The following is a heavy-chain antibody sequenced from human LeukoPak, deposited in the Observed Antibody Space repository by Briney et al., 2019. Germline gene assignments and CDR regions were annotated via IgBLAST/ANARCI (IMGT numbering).Heavy chain of an antibody. CDR1: GGTFSSYA. D-gene: IGHD3-10*01. CDR2: IIPILGIA. Sequence: SVKVSCKASGGTFSSYAISWVRQAPGQGLEWMGRIIPILGIANYAQKFQGRVTITADKSTSTAYMELSSLRSEDTAVYYCARDRLGITMVRGVPGWFDPWGQGTLVTISS. CDR3: ARDRLGITMVRGVPGWFDP. J-gene: IGHJ5*02. V-gene: IGHV1-69*04.